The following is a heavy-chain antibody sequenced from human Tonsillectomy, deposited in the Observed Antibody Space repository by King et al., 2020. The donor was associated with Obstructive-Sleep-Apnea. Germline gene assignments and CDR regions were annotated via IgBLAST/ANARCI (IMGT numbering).Heavy chain of an antibody. CDR3: AKDPARDSSGYEGLTPATSLGIDY. Sequence: VQLVESGGGVVQPGRSLRLSCAGSGFSFSSYGMHWVRQAPGKGLEWVAVISYDGSNQYYADSVKGRFTISRDNSKNTLYLQMNSLRAEDTAVYYCAKDPARDSSGYEGLTPATSLGIDYWGQGTLVTVSS. CDR2: ISYDGSNQ. D-gene: IGHD3-22*01. CDR1: GFSFSSYG. V-gene: IGHV3-30*18. J-gene: IGHJ4*02.